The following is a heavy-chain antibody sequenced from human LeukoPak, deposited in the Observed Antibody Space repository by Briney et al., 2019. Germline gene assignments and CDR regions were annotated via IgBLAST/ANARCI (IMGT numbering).Heavy chain of an antibody. Sequence: GGSLRLSCAASGFTFSSYSMNWVRQAPGKGLEWVSSISSSSSYIYYADSVKGRFTISRDNAKNSLYLQMNSLRAEDTAVYYCARVPLPIAYMDVWGKGTTVTVSS. CDR1: GFTFSSYS. CDR3: ARVPLPIAYMDV. J-gene: IGHJ6*03. CDR2: ISSSSSYI. V-gene: IGHV3-21*01.